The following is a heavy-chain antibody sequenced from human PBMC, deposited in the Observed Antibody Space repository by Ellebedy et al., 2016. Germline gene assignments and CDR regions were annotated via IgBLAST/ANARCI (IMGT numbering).Heavy chain of an antibody. CDR1: GFTFYASD. J-gene: IGHJ3*02. V-gene: IGHV3-73*01. Sequence: GGSLRLSCVGSGFTFYASDMHWVRQAPGKGLEWVGLIRSKDNNYATAYGASVKGRFTVSRDDLKDTAYLQMTGLRTDDTAVYFCSSAGTWFDAAFDIWGQGTKVTVS. CDR2: IRSKDNNYAT. D-gene: IGHD6-13*01. CDR3: SSAGTWFDAAFDI.